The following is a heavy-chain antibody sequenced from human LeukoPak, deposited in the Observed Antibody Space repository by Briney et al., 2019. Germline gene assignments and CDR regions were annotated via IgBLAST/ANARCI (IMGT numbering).Heavy chain of an antibody. V-gene: IGHV3-23*01. CDR1: GFTFDDYA. Sequence: GRSLRLSCAASGFTFDDYAMHWVQQAPGKGLEWVSAISGSGGSTYYADSVKGRFTISRDNSKNTLYLQMNSLRAEDTAVYYCAKDRNSSGYYFGYWGQGTLVTVSS. CDR3: AKDRNSSGYYFGY. J-gene: IGHJ4*02. CDR2: ISGSGGST. D-gene: IGHD3-22*01.